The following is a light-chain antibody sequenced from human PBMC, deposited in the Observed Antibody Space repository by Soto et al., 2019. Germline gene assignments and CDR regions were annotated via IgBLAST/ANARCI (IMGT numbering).Light chain of an antibody. CDR2: GAS. CDR3: QQYWSSPVT. J-gene: IGKJ2*01. Sequence: DIVLTQSPGTLSLSPGERATLSCRASQNVKNNYLAWYQQKPGQAPRLLIRGASSRAAGLPDRFSGSGSGTAFTLTISRLEPEDFAVYYCQQYWSSPVTFGQGTKLEIK. V-gene: IGKV3-20*01. CDR1: QNVKNNY.